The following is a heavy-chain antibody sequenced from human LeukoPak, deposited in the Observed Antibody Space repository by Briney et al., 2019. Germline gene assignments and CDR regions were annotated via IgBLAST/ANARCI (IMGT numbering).Heavy chain of an antibody. CDR1: GFTFSSYG. J-gene: IGHJ5*02. D-gene: IGHD2-21*01. CDR2: IWYDGSNK. CDR3: ARDRIPDNWFDP. V-gene: IGHV3-33*01. Sequence: GGSLRLSCAASGFTFSSYGMHWVRQAPGKGLEWVAVIWYDGSNKYYADSVKGRFTISRDNSKNTLYLQMNSLRAEDTAVHYCARDRIPDNWFDPWGQGTLVTVSS.